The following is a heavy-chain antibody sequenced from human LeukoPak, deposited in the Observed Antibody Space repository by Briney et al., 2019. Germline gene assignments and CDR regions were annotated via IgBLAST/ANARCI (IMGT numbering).Heavy chain of an antibody. CDR3: ARFEDIVVVPAAKAAFDI. CDR2: IYHSGST. J-gene: IGHJ3*02. V-gene: IGHV4-4*02. Sequence: SETLSLTCAVSGGSISSSNWWSWVRQPPGKGLEWIGEIYHSGSTNYNPSLKSRVTISVDKSKNQFSLKLSSVTAADTAVYYCARFEDIVVVPAAKAAFDIWGQGTMVTVSS. D-gene: IGHD2-2*01. CDR1: GGSISSSNW.